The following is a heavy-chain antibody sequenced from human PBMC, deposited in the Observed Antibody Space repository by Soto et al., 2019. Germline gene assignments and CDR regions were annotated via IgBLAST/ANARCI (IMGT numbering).Heavy chain of an antibody. CDR1: GFTFSSYA. D-gene: IGHD6-13*01. CDR2: ISYDGSNI. CDR3: ARVVGSSSWFSTLSPGTYYYGMDV. Sequence: QVQLVESGGGVVQPGRSLRLSCAASGFTFSSYAMHWVRQAPGKGLEWVAVISYDGSNIYYADSVKGRFTISRDNSKNTLYLQMNSLRAEDTAVYYCARVVGSSSWFSTLSPGTYYYGMDVWGQGTTVTVSS. J-gene: IGHJ6*02. V-gene: IGHV3-30-3*01.